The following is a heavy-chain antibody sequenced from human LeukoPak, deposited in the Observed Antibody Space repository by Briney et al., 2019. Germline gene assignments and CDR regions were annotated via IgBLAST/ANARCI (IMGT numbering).Heavy chain of an antibody. Sequence: GGSLRLSCAASGSSFSHYGMQWVRQAPGKGLEWVAVISSDGSIKVYADSVKGRFTLSRDNSINTVDLQMNSLRAEDTAVYYCVKEYHSRGFGAYFDYWGQGTLVTVSS. CDR1: GSSFSHYG. J-gene: IGHJ4*02. CDR3: VKEYHSRGFGAYFDY. CDR2: ISSDGSIK. D-gene: IGHD3-3*01. V-gene: IGHV3-30*18.